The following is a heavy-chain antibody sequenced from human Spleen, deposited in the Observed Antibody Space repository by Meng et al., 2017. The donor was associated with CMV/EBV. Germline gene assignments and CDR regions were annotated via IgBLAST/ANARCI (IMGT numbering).Heavy chain of an antibody. V-gene: IGHV1-2*02. CDR1: GNTLSGKK. Sequence: GNTLSGKKVKGVREAAGQGNERMGWNKKKRGGKNNEKKYKGRETMTRDTSISTAYMELSRLRTDDTAVYYCATEILGPVNWFDPWGQGTLVTVSS. CDR2: NKKKRGGK. J-gene: IGHJ5*02. CDR3: ATEILGPVNWFDP. D-gene: IGHD1-26*01.